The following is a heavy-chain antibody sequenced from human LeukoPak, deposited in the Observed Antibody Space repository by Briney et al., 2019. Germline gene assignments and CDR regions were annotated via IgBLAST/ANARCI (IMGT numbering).Heavy chain of an antibody. CDR3: AKIFKSGFYDSSGYYSPDYY. CDR2: ISGSGGST. D-gene: IGHD3-22*01. V-gene: IGHV3-23*01. CDR1: GFTFSSYA. Sequence: GGSLRLSSAASGFTFSSYAMSWVRQAPGKGLEWVSAISGSGGSTYYADSVKGRFTISRDNSKNTLYLQMNSLRAEDTAVYYCAKIFKSGFYDSSGYYSPDYYWGQGTLVTVSS. J-gene: IGHJ4*02.